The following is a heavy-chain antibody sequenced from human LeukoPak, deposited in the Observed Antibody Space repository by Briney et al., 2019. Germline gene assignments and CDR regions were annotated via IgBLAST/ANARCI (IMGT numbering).Heavy chain of an antibody. D-gene: IGHD6-13*01. J-gene: IGHJ4*02. CDR3: ARDLRRGSSSWYVSGGDY. CDR2: ISAYNGNT. CDR1: GGTFSSYA. Sequence: ASVKVSCKASGGTFSSYAISWVRQAPGQGLEEMGWISAYNGNTDYAQKLQGRVTMTTDTSPSTAYMELRSLRSDDTAVYYCARDLRRGSSSWYVSGGDYWGQGTLVTVSS. V-gene: IGHV1-18*01.